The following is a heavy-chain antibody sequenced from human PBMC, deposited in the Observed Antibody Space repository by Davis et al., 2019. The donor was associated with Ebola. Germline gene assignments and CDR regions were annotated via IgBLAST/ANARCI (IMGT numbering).Heavy chain of an antibody. Sequence: GESLKISCAASGFSFSDYYMTWIRQAPGKGLEWLSYISSSGSSMNYADSVKGRFTISRDNAKNSLYLQMNSLRAEDTAVYYCNGGNSFGFDYWGQGTLVTVSS. V-gene: IGHV3-11*01. CDR2: ISSSGSSM. D-gene: IGHD4-23*01. CDR1: GFSFSDYY. J-gene: IGHJ4*02. CDR3: NGGNSFGFDY.